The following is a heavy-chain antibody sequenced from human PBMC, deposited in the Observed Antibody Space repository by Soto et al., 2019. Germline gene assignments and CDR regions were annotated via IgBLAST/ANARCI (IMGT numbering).Heavy chain of an antibody. CDR1: GYTFRSYG. V-gene: IGHV1-18*01. CDR3: AKADSNYAGRFSYYYMDV. Sequence: QVQLVQSGNEVKKPGASVKVSCKASGYTFRSYGISWVRQAPGQGPEWMGWISGYNGYTHYPQKFQGKVTTTTDTSTSTAYMELRSLRSDDTAVYYCAKADSNYAGRFSYYYMDVWGNGTLVTVSS. CDR2: ISGYNGYT. J-gene: IGHJ6*03. D-gene: IGHD4-4*01.